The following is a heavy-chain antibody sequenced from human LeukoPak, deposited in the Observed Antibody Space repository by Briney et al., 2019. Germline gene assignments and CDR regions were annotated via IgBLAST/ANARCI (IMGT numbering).Heavy chain of an antibody. Sequence: SETLSLTCTVSGGSIIGYYWSWIRLPPGKGLEWIGFIYNCGCIDYIPSSRSRITISVDTSRNQVSLNLTSTTAADTAMYDCARDQGGSRYDGGCDQWYFDLWGRGTLVTVSS. CDR2: IYNCGCI. J-gene: IGHJ2*01. CDR3: ARDQGGSRYDGGCDQWYFDL. D-gene: IGHD5-12*01. V-gene: IGHV4-59*01. CDR1: GGSIIGYY.